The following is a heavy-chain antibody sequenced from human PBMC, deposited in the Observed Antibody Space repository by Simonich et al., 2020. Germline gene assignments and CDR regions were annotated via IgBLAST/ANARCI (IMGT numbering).Heavy chain of an antibody. CDR1: GGSISSYY. J-gene: IGHJ4*02. CDR3: ARLPDY. V-gene: IGHV4-59*08. Sequence: QVQLQESGPGLVKPSETLSLTCTVSGGSISSYYWSWIRQPPGKGLEWIGYIYYSGSTNSNPSLKSRVTISVDTSKNQFSLKLSSVTAADTAVNYCARLPDYWGQGTLVTVSS. CDR2: IYYSGST.